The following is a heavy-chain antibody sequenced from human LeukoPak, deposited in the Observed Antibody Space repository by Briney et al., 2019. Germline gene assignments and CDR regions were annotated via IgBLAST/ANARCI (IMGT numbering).Heavy chain of an antibody. D-gene: IGHD2-21*02. CDR1: GFTFSSYS. CDR2: IISSSSYI. V-gene: IGHV3-21*01. Sequence: PGGSLRLSCAASGFTFSSYSMNWVRQAPGKGLEWVSSIISSSSYIYYAHSVKGRFTISRDNAKNSLYLQMNSLRAEDTAVYYCARVFGDLYGMDVWGQGTTVTVSS. CDR3: ARVFGDLYGMDV. J-gene: IGHJ6*02.